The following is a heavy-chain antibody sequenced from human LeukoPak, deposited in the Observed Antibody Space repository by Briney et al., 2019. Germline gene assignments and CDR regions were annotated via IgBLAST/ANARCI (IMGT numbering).Heavy chain of an antibody. CDR1: GSTFSSYW. J-gene: IGHJ4*02. D-gene: IGHD1-26*01. CDR2: MNIDGSEK. V-gene: IGHV3-7*01. Sequence: GGSLRLSCAASGSTFSSYWMGWVRQAPGKRLEWVANMNIDGSEKYYADSAKGRFTISRDNARNSVYLQMNSLRVEDTAVYYCARDPVEWELLLDYWGQGTLVTVSS. CDR3: ARDPVEWELLLDY.